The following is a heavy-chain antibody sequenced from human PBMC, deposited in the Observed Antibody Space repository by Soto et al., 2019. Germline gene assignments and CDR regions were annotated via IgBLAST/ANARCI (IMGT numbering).Heavy chain of an antibody. Sequence: EVQLVESGGGLVKPGGSLRLSCAASGFTFSNAWMNWVRQAPGKGLEWVGRIKSKTDGGTTDYAAPVKGRFTISRDDSKNTLYLQMNSLKTEDTAVYYCTTDRFWEADEYYYYGMDVWGQGTTVTVSS. D-gene: IGHD3-10*01. CDR2: IKSKTDGGTT. V-gene: IGHV3-15*07. CDR3: TTDRFWEADEYYYYGMDV. J-gene: IGHJ6*02. CDR1: GFTFSNAW.